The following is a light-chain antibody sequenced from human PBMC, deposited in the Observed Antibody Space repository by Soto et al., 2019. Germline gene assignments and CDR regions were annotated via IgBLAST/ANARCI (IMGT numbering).Light chain of an antibody. J-gene: IGKJ4*01. CDR1: QSLLHSNGYNC. V-gene: IGKV2-28*01. CDR2: LGS. CDR3: VHALQTHRS. Sequence: DIVMTQSPLSLPVTPGEPASISCRSSQSLLHSNGYNCLDWYLQKPGQSPQLLIYLGSNRASGVPDGFSGSGSGTEFALKVSRVEAEDVGVYYGVHALQTHRSFGGGTKVEIK.